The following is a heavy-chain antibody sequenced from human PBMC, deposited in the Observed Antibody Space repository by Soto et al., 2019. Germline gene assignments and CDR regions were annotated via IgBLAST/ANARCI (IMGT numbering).Heavy chain of an antibody. D-gene: IGHD3-22*01. CDR2: ISYSGADT. CDR3: AKQRISNGYYYFDY. J-gene: IGHJ4*02. Sequence: GGSLRLSCAASGFTFSSYGMSWVRQVPGGGLEWVSAISYSGADTEYADSVKGRFTISRDDSKNTLPPQMNSLRAEDTAVYYCAKQRISNGYYYFDYWGQGTLVTVSS. V-gene: IGHV3-23*01. CDR1: GFTFSSYG.